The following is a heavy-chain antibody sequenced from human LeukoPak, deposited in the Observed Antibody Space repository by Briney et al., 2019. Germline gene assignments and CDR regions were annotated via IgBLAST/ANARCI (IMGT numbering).Heavy chain of an antibody. Sequence: PSETLSLTCAVYGGSFSGYYWSWIRQPPGKGLEWIGEINHSGSTNYNPSLKSRVTISVDTSKNQFSLKLSSVTAADTAVYYCARVAAARPPPIHYYYYYGMDVWGQGTTVTVSS. CDR1: GGSFSGYY. CDR3: ARVAAARPPPIHYYYYYGMDV. CDR2: INHSGST. V-gene: IGHV4-34*01. J-gene: IGHJ6*02. D-gene: IGHD6-6*01.